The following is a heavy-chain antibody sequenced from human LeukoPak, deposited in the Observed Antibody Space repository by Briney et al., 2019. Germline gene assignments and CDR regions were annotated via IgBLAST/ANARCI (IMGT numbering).Heavy chain of an antibody. D-gene: IGHD2-2*01. CDR3: ARGVIVVVPAAFYHYYYMDV. J-gene: IGHJ6*03. CDR1: GYTFTSYG. V-gene: IGHV1-18*01. CDR2: ISAYNGNT. Sequence: ASVKVSCKASGYTFTSYGISWVRQAPGQGLEWMGWISAYNGNTNYAQKLQGRVTMTTDTSTSTAYMELRSLRSDDTAVYYCARGVIVVVPAAFYHYYYMDVWGKGTTVTVSS.